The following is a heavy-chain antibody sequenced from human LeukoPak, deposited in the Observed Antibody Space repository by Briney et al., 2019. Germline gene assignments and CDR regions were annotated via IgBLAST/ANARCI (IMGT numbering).Heavy chain of an antibody. CDR1: GFTFSSYG. J-gene: IGHJ5*02. CDR2: IWYDGSNK. D-gene: IGHD2-2*02. V-gene: IGHV3-33*06. Sequence: TGGSLRLSCAASGFTFSSYGMHWVRQAPGKGLEWVAVIWYDGSNKYYADSVKGRFTISRDNSKNTLYLQMNSLRAEDTAVYYCAKDSRGCSSTSCYTVNWFDPWGQGTLVTVSS. CDR3: AKDSRGCSSTSCYTVNWFDP.